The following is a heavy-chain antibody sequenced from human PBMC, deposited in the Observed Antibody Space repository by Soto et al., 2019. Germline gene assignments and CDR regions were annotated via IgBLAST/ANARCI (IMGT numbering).Heavy chain of an antibody. CDR1: GFTFSSYA. Sequence: GVSLRLSCAASGFTFSSYAMHWVRQAPGKGLEWVAVISYDGSNKYYADSVKGRFTISRDNSKNTLYLQMNSLRAEDTAVYYCARDLRFLEWLLPTRNYYYYGMDVWGQGTTVTVSS. CDR2: ISYDGSNK. CDR3: ARDLRFLEWLLPTRNYYYYGMDV. J-gene: IGHJ6*02. V-gene: IGHV3-30-3*01. D-gene: IGHD3-3*01.